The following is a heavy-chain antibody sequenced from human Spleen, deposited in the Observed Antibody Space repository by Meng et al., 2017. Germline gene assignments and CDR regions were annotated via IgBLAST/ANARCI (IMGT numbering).Heavy chain of an antibody. CDR1: GGSCRGYY. D-gene: IGHD2-21*02. V-gene: IGHV4-34*01. CDR2: INHSGST. J-gene: IGHJ4*02. Sequence: QVQLQQWGAGLLKPSETLSLTGAGYGGSCRGYYWSWIRQPPGKGLEWIGEINHSGSTNYNPSLKSRVTISVDTSKNQFSLKLSSVTAADTAVYYCARVAYRWGGDCSYFDYWGQGTLVTVSS. CDR3: ARVAYRWGGDCSYFDY.